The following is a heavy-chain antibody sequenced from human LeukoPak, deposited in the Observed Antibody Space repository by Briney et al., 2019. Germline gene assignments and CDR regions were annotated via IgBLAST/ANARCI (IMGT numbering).Heavy chain of an antibody. CDR1: GGTFSSYA. CDR3: ARSVRDYYYYMDV. D-gene: IGHD4-17*01. Sequence: SVKVSCKASGGTFSSYAISWVRQAPGQGLEWMGGIIPIFGTANYAQKFQGRVTITTDESTSTAYMELRSLRSDDTAVYYCARSVRDYYYYMDVWGKGTTVTVSS. V-gene: IGHV1-69*05. J-gene: IGHJ6*03. CDR2: IIPIFGTA.